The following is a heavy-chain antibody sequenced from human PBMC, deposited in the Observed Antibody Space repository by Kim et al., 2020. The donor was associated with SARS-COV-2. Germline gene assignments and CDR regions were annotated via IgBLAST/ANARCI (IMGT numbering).Heavy chain of an antibody. V-gene: IGHV3-15*01. J-gene: IGHJ4*02. CDR3: TTDGVLLWFGDSLPDH. CDR2: IKSKTDGGTT. CDR1: GFTFSNAW. Sequence: GGSLRLSCAASGFTFSNAWMSWVRQAPGKGLEWVGRIKSKTDGGTTDYAAPVKGRFTISRDDSKNTLYLQMNSLKTEDTAVYYCTTDGVLLWFGDSLPDHWGQGTLVTVSS. D-gene: IGHD3-10*01.